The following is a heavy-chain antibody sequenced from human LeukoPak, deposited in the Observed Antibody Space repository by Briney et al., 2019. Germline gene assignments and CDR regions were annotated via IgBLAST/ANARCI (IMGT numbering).Heavy chain of an antibody. D-gene: IGHD3-10*01. V-gene: IGHV4-39*01. Sequence: SETLSLTCTVSGASLSDTTYYWAWFRQPPGKGLEWIASIYFSETKYNPSLKSRITISGDTSQNQFSLKLTSVTATDTAVYFCASPSKLVVSRGAFDIWGQGTMVTVSA. CDR2: IYFSET. CDR1: GASLSDTTYY. CDR3: ASPSKLVVSRGAFDI. J-gene: IGHJ3*02.